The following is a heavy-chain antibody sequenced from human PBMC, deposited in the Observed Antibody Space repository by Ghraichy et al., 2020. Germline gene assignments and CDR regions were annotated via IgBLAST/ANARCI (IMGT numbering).Heavy chain of an antibody. CDR1: GFTFSDYY. V-gene: IGHV3-11*01. CDR3: ARDYYDSSDYYYTYYYYYYGMDV. D-gene: IGHD3-22*01. J-gene: IGHJ6*02. CDR2: ISSSGSTI. Sequence: GSPRLSCAASGFTFSDYYMSWIRQAPGKGLEWVSYISSSGSTIYYADSVKGRFTISRDNAKNSLYLQMNSLRAEDTAVYYCARDYYDSSDYYYTYYYYYYGMDVWGQGTTVTVSS.